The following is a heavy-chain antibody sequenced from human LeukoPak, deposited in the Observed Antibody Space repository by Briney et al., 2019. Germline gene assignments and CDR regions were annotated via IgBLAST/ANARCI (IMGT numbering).Heavy chain of an antibody. CDR3: ARDSGYCSSTSCLGGYYYYYGMDV. V-gene: IGHV1-69*10. D-gene: IGHD2-2*01. Sequence: ASVKVSCKASGGTFSSYAISWVRQAPGQGLEWMGRIIPILGIANYAQKFQGRVTITADKSTSTAYMELSSLRSEDTAVYYCARDSGYCSSTSCLGGYYYYYGMDVWGQGTTVTVSS. J-gene: IGHJ6*02. CDR1: GGTFSSYA. CDR2: IIPILGIA.